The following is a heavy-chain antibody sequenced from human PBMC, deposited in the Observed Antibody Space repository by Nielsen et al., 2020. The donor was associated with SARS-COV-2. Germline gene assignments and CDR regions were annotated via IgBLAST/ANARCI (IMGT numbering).Heavy chain of an antibody. V-gene: IGHV3-11*05. D-gene: IGHD6-19*01. CDR2: ISSSSSYT. CDR1: GFTFSDYY. CDR3: AREIIAVAGSHYYGMDV. Sequence: GESLKISCAASGFTFSDYYMSWIRQAPGKGLEWVSYISSSSSYTNYADPVKGRFTISRDNAKNSLYLQMNSLRAEDTAVYYCAREIIAVAGSHYYGMDVWGQGTTVTVSS. J-gene: IGHJ6*02.